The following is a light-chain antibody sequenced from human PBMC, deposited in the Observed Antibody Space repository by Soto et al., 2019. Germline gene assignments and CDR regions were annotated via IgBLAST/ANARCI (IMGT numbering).Light chain of an antibody. V-gene: IGKV3-20*01. CDR3: QQCATSPLT. CDR1: QSVTNNY. Sequence: EIVLTQSPGTLSLSPGERATLSCRASQSVTNNYVAWYQQKPGQAPRLLIDDASRRATGIPDRFSGSGSGTDFTLTISRLELEDFAVYFCQQCATSPLTFGQGTRVDLK. CDR2: DAS. J-gene: IGKJ1*01.